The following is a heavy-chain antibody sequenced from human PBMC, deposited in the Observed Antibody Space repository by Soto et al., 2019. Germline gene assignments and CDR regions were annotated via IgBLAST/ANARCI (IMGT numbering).Heavy chain of an antibody. D-gene: IGHD5-18*01. CDR3: ARDTAMGPPFYGMDV. V-gene: IGHV3-30-3*01. Sequence: GGSLRLSCAASGFTFSSYAMHWVRQAPGKGLEWVAVISYDGSNKYYADPVKGRFTISRDNSKNTLYLQMNSLRAEDTAVYYCARDTAMGPPFYGMDVWGQGTTVTVSS. J-gene: IGHJ6*02. CDR1: GFTFSSYA. CDR2: ISYDGSNK.